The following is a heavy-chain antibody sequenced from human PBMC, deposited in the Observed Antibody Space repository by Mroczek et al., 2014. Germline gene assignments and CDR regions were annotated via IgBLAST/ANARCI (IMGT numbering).Heavy chain of an antibody. D-gene: IGHD3-10*01. CDR2: INPNSGGT. Sequence: VQLLESGAEVKKPGASVKVSCKASGYTFTGYYMHWVRQAPGQGLEWMGWINPNSGGTNYAQKFQGRVTMTRDTSISTAYMELSRLRSDDTAVYYCARDILEVYGSVYGMDVWGQGTTVTVSS. CDR3: ARDILEVYGSVYGMDV. J-gene: IGHJ6*02. V-gene: IGHV1-2*02. CDR1: GYTFTGYY.